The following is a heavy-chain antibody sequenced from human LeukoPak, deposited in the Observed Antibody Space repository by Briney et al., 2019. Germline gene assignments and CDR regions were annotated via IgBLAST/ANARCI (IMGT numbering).Heavy chain of an antibody. J-gene: IGHJ4*02. CDR1: GGSICSYY. CDR2: IYYSGST. V-gene: IGHV4-59*12. CDR3: ANSYYSGSGTDRCDY. Sequence: SETLSLTCTVSGGSICSYYWSWIGQPPGKGLEWIGYIYYSGSTYYNPSLRCRVTISVDTSKNQCSLKLASVTAADTAVYYCANSYYSGSGTDRCDYWGQGTLVTVPS. D-gene: IGHD3-10*01.